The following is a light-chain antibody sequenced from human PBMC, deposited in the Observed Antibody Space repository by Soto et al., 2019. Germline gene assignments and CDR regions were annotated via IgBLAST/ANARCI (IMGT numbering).Light chain of an antibody. J-gene: IGLJ3*02. Sequence: QSVLTQPPSVSGAPGQTVTISCTGSSSNSGAGYDVHWYQQLPGTAPKLLIFGNNNRPSGVPDRFSASKSGTSASLAITGLQAEDEADYYCQTYDSILSGSWVFGGGTKLTVL. CDR3: QTYDSILSGSWV. V-gene: IGLV1-40*01. CDR2: GNN. CDR1: SSNSGAGYD.